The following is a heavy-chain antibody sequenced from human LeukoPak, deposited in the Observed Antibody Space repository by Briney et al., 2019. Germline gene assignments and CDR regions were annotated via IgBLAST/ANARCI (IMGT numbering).Heavy chain of an antibody. V-gene: IGHV3-11*04. D-gene: IGHD2-2*01. Sequence: GGSLRLSCVGSGFTLSDYYMSWIRQAPGKGLQWISYISSSGTTTYYSDSVKGRFTISRDNTKNSLYLQMNSLKAEDTAVYYCARRNPSCYGRQCYYYMDVWGRGTPVTVSS. CDR2: ISSSGTTT. CDR3: ARRNPSCYGRQCYYYMDV. CDR1: GFTLSDYY. J-gene: IGHJ6*03.